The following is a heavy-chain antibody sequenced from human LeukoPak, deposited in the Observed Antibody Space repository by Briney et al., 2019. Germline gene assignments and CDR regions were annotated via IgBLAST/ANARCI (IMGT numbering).Heavy chain of an antibody. CDR3: ARDPSHCSSTSCYNSNRFDP. CDR1: GGSINSGGYY. J-gene: IGHJ5*02. CDR2: ISNSGST. D-gene: IGHD2-2*01. V-gene: IGHV4-31*03. Sequence: SETLSLTCTVSGGSINSGGYYWSWIRQHPGKGLEWIGYISNSGSTYYHPSLRSRLSISVDTSKNQFSLKLSSVTAADTAVYYCARDPSHCSSTSCYNSNRFDPWGQGTLVTVSS.